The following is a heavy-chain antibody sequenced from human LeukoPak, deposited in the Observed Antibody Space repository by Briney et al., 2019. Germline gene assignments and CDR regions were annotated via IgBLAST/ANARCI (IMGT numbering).Heavy chain of an antibody. CDR1: GGTFSSYA. CDR2: IIPILGIA. D-gene: IGHD1-26*01. Sequence: KVSCKASGGTFSSYAISWVRQAPGQGLEWMGRIIPILGIANYAQKFQGRVTITADKPTSTAYMELSSLRSEDTAVYYCARDWAVGATTYYYYGMDVWGQGTTVTVSS. CDR3: ARDWAVGATTYYYYGMDV. J-gene: IGHJ6*02. V-gene: IGHV1-69*04.